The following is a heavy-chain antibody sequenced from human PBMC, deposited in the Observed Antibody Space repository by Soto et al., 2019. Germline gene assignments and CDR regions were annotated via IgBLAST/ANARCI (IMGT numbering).Heavy chain of an antibody. V-gene: IGHV3-74*01. CDR1: GFTFSSYW. CDR3: TRDINRYCSGGTCYSVGYYYYMDV. D-gene: IGHD2-15*01. Sequence: EVQLVESGGGLVQPGGSLRLSCAASGFTFSSYWMHWVRQAPGKGLVWVSRINSDGSSTSYADSVKGRFTISRDNAKNTVDMQMNSRRTKDTDVYYCTRDINRYCSGGTCYSVGYYYYMDVWGKGTTVTVSS. J-gene: IGHJ6*03. CDR2: INSDGSST.